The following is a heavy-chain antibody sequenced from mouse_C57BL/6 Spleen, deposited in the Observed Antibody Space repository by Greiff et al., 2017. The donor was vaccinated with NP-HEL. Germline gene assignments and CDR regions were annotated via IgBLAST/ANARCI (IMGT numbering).Heavy chain of an antibody. V-gene: IGHV5-17*01. Sequence: EVHLVESGGGLVKPGGSLKLSCAASGFTFSDYGMHWVRQAPEKGLEWVAYISSGSSTIYYADTVKGRFTISRDNAKNTLFLKMTSLRSEDTAMYYCARGAGTRGYFDYWGQGTTLTVSS. D-gene: IGHD4-1*01. CDR2: ISSGSSTI. CDR1: GFTFSDYG. J-gene: IGHJ2*01. CDR3: ARGAGTRGYFDY.